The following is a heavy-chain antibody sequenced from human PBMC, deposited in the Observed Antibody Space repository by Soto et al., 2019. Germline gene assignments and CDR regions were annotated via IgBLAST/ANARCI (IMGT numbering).Heavy chain of an antibody. CDR2: TSIGGNT. CDR1: GFPFNTYA. CDR3: AKDLRPGLVVPTKSGFDP. J-gene: IGHJ5*02. Sequence: GGSLRLSCEASGFPFNTYAMTWFRQLPGMGLEWVSTTSIGGNTDFAESVRGRFSVSRDNSKNTLYLQMTNLRAEDADIYFCAKDLRPGLVVPTKSGFDPWGQGTRVTVSS. V-gene: IGHV3-23*01. D-gene: IGHD3-10*01.